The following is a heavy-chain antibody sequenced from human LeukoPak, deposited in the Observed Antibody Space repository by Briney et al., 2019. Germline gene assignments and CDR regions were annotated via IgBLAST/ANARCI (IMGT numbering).Heavy chain of an antibody. D-gene: IGHD3-22*01. Sequence: GTSVKVSCKASGYTFTSYDINWVRQATGQGLEWMGWMNPNSGNTGYAQKFQGRVTMTKHTTLSTAYMELSSLRSEDTAVYYTGRGLTHSYDSSATFDPWGQGTLVTVSS. CDR2: MNPNSGNT. CDR3: GRGLTHSYDSSATFDP. CDR1: GYTFTSYD. J-gene: IGHJ5*02. V-gene: IGHV1-8*01.